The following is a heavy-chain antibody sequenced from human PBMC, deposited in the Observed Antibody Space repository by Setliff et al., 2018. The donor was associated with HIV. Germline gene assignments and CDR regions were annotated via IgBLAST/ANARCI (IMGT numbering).Heavy chain of an antibody. D-gene: IGHD3-22*01. Sequence: PSETLSLTCTVSGGSISTNSDYWGWIRQPPGKGLEWIGYIYYSGSTYYNPSLKSRITISVDTSKNQFSLKLSSVTAADTAVYYCARDRRYYDSRQPWAFDIWGQGTMVTVSS. CDR1: GGSISTNSDY. CDR2: IYYSGST. CDR3: ARDRRYYDSRQPWAFDI. V-gene: IGHV4-39*02. J-gene: IGHJ3*02.